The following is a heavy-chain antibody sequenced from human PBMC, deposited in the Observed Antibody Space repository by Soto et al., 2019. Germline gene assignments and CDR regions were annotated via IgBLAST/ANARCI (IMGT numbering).Heavy chain of an antibody. CDR2: ISGSGEST. CDR3: AKEGAGYYDSSPYDS. V-gene: IGHV3-23*01. J-gene: IGHJ5*01. CDR1: GFPFSGYA. Sequence: EVQLLESGGGLVQPGGSLRLSCAASGFPFSGYAMSWVRRAPGKGPEWVSSISGSGESTHYADSVKGRSTISRDNSKNTLHLQMNSLRAEDTAVYYCAKEGAGYYDSSPYDSWGQGTLVTVSS. D-gene: IGHD3-22*01.